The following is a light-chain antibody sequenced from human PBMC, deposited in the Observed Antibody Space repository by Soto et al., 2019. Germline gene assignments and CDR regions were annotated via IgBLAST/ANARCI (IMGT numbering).Light chain of an antibody. Sequence: DLQMTQSPSSLSASLGDRVTVTCRASQSISTYLNWFQQRPGKAPKLLIYGAYTLQDGVPSRFSGSGSETEFTLTISSLQPEDFATYYCQQSFGAPRTFGQGTRVDIK. V-gene: IGKV1-39*01. J-gene: IGKJ1*01. CDR2: GAY. CDR3: QQSFGAPRT. CDR1: QSISTY.